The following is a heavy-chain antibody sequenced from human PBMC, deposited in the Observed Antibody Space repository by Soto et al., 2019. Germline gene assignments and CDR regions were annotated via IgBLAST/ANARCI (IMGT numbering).Heavy chain of an antibody. CDR3: ARQPWFDP. Sequence: SETLSLTCTVSGGSISSSIYYWGWIRQPPGKGLEWIGSIYYSGSTYYNPSLKSRVTISVDTSKNQFSLKLSSVTAADTAVYYCARQPWFDPWGQGTLVTVSS. CDR1: GGSISSSIYY. CDR2: IYYSGST. J-gene: IGHJ5*02. V-gene: IGHV4-39*01.